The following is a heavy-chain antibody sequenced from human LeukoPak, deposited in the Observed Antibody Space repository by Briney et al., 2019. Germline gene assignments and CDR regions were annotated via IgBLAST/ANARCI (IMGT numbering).Heavy chain of an antibody. Sequence: GASVKVSCKSSEYTFSANYMHWVRQAPGQGLEWMGWVNPKSGDTNYAQKLQGRVTMTTDTSTSTAYMELSSLRSEDTAVYYCARPSRDCTNGVCPYYFDYWGQGTLVTVSS. CDR2: VNPKSGDT. CDR3: ARPSRDCTNGVCPYYFDY. V-gene: IGHV1-2*02. CDR1: EYTFSANY. J-gene: IGHJ4*02. D-gene: IGHD2-8*01.